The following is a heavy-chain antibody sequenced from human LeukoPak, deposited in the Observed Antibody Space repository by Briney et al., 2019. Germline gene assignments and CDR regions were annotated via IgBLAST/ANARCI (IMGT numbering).Heavy chain of an antibody. D-gene: IGHD5-12*01. Sequence: SETLSLTCTVSGDSMSDSYWSWIRQPAGKGLEWVGRIYTSGSTNYNPSLKSRVTMSVDTSKNQFSLKLSSVTAADTAVYYCARAGSGYDYYFYYYMDVWGKGTTVTVSS. CDR3: ARAGSGYDYYFYYYMDV. CDR1: GDSMSDSY. CDR2: IYTSGST. J-gene: IGHJ6*03. V-gene: IGHV4-4*07.